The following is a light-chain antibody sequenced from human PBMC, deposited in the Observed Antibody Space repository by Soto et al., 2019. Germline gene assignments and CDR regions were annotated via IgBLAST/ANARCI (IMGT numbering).Light chain of an antibody. CDR3: QQYGSSRT. V-gene: IGKV3-20*01. CDR1: QSVSSIY. Sequence: EIVVTQAPCTLSLSPGERATLSCRASQSVSSIYLAWYHQKPGQAPRLLIYGVSNRATGIPDRFSGSGSGTDFTLTISRLEPEDFAVYYCQQYGSSRTFGQGTKVDIK. CDR2: GVS. J-gene: IGKJ1*01.